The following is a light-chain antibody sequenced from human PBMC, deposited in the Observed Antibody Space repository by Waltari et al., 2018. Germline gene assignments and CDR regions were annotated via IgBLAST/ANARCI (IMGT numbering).Light chain of an antibody. CDR2: GAS. CDR3: QQYGTSSS. J-gene: IGKJ5*01. V-gene: IGKV3-20*01. CDR1: QSVGSNY. Sequence: EIVLTQSPGTLSLSPGERATLSCRASQSVGSNYLVWYQQKPGQAPRLLIYGASNRATGIPDRFTGSGSGTDFTLTISRLEPVDFAVYYCQQYGTSSSFGQGTRLEIK.